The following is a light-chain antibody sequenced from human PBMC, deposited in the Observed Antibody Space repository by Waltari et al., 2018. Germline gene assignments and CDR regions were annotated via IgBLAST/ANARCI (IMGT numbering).Light chain of an antibody. CDR2: KAS. J-gene: IGKJ2*01. CDR1: QSISNY. Sequence: DIQMTQSPSTLSASVGDRVTITCRASQSISNYLAWYQQKPGKAPNRLIYKASILKSGVSSRFSGSGSGTQFTLTISSLQPGDFATYFCQQYNTYSSFGQGTKLEIK. V-gene: IGKV1-5*03. CDR3: QQYNTYSS.